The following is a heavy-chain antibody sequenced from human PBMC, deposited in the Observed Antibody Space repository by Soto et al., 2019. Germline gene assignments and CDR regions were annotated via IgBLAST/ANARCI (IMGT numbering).Heavy chain of an antibody. V-gene: IGHV3-23*01. CDR3: AKSPPPVQLWFHKADD. J-gene: IGHJ6*01. D-gene: IGHD5-18*01. Sequence: GGSLRLSCAASGFTFSSYGMSWVRQAPGKGLEWVSAIDGSGGSTYYAGSVKGRFTISRDKSKNTLYLQMNSLRAEDTAVYYCAKSPPPVQLWFHKADDWEQGATFTISS. CDR2: IDGSGGST. CDR1: GFTFSSYG.